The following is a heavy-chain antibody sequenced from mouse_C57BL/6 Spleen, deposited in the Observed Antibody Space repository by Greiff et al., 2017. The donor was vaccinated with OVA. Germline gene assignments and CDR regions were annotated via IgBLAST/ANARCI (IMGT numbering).Heavy chain of an antibody. CDR2: INPSNGGT. V-gene: IGHV1-53*01. Sequence: QVQLKQPGTELVKPGASVKLSCKASGYTFTSYWMHWVKQRPGQGLEWIGNINPSNGGTNYNEKFKSKATLTVDKSSSTAYMQLSSLTSEDSAVYYCARKGYYYVSSEGYFDVWGTGTTVTVSS. J-gene: IGHJ1*03. D-gene: IGHD1-1*01. CDR1: GYTFTSYW. CDR3: ARKGYYYVSSEGYFDV.